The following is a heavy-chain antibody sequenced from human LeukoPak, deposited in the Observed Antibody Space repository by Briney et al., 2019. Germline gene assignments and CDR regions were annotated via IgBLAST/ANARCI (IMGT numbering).Heavy chain of an antibody. V-gene: IGHV1-2*02. D-gene: IGHD2-2*01. Sequence: ASVNVSCKASGYTFTGYYMHWVRQAPGQGLEWMGWINPNSGGTNYAQKFQGRVTMTRDTSISTAYMELSRLRSDDTAVYYCARDLPHCSSTSCYVNFDYWGQGTLVTVSS. CDR3: ARDLPHCSSTSCYVNFDY. CDR1: GYTFTGYY. J-gene: IGHJ4*02. CDR2: INPNSGGT.